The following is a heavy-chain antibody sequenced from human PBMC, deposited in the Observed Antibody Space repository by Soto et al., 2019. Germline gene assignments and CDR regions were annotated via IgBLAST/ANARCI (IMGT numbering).Heavy chain of an antibody. J-gene: IGHJ4*02. V-gene: IGHV3-30-3*01. D-gene: IGHD1-26*01. CDR1: GFTFNRYA. Sequence: QVQLVESGGGVVQPGRSLRLSCAASGFTFNRYAIHWVRQAPGKGLEWVAVISYGGSDKYYADSVKGRFTVSRDNSKNTLYLQMNALRAEDSGIYYCTRDPGIGVDYWGQGTLVIVSS. CDR2: ISYGGSDK. CDR3: TRDPGIGVDY.